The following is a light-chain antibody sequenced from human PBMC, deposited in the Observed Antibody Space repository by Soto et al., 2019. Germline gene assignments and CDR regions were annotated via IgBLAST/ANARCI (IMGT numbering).Light chain of an antibody. V-gene: IGLV2-8*01. J-gene: IGLJ3*02. CDR2: EVS. CDR1: SNDVGGGNY. CDR3: TFRAGHSVL. Sequence: QSALTQPPSAPGSPRQSVTISCTGTSNDVGGGNYVSWHQQHPGKAPKLIIYEVSMRPSGVPDRFSGSQSANTASLTVSGLQADDEADYYRTFRAGHSVLFGGGTKLTVL.